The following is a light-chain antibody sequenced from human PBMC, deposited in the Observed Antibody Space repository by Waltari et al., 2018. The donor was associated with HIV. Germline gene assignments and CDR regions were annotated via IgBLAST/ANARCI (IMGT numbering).Light chain of an antibody. J-gene: IGLJ3*02. Sequence: QSVLTQPPSASGAPGQRVTISCSGSSSNIGSNFVYWYQQLPGTAPKLVIYRNDQRPSGVPKRFSGSKSGTSASLAISGLRSEDEADYYCAAWDDSLSGVVFGGGTNLTVL. CDR3: AAWDDSLSGVV. V-gene: IGLV1-47*01. CDR1: SSNIGSNF. CDR2: RND.